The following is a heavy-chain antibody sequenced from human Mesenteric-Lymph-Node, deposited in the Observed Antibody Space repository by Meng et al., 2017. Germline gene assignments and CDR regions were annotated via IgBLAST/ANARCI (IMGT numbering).Heavy chain of an antibody. V-gene: IGHV1-18*01. CDR3: ARIAAAGTIRYNWFDP. Sequence: HVQRLQYGAEVKTPGASVKASCKASGYTFTSYGISWVRQAPGQGLEWMGWISAYNGNTNYAQKLQGRVTMTTDTSTSTAYMELRSLRSDDTAVYYCARIAAAGTIRYNWFDPWGQGTLVTVSS. J-gene: IGHJ5*02. D-gene: IGHD6-13*01. CDR1: GYTFTSYG. CDR2: ISAYNGNT.